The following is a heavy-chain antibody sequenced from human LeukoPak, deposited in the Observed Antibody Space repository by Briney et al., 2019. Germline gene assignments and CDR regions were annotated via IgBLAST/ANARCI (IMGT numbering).Heavy chain of an antibody. V-gene: IGHV3-11*04. CDR1: GFTFSDYY. D-gene: IGHD6-19*01. CDR3: ATTRYSSASYSVY. J-gene: IGHJ4*02. CDR2: SSSGGSAI. Sequence: PGGTLRLSCAASGFTFSDYYTSWIRQAPGKGLEWVSYSSSGGSAIYYADSVKGRFTISRDNAKNSVYLQMNSLRAEDTAVYYCATTRYSSASYSVYWGQGTLVTVSS.